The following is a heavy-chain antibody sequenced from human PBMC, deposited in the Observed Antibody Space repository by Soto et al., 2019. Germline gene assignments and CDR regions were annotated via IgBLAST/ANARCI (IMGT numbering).Heavy chain of an antibody. CDR3: ARGRGYSGDDHYYYFDMDV. V-gene: IGHV1-69*13. Sequence: SVKVSCKASGGTFNNYPITWVRQAPGQGLEWMGGSIPIFGTANYAQKFQGRVTISVDESTSTAYMELSSLRSEDAAVYYCARGRGYSGDDHYYYFDMDVWGQGTTVTVS. D-gene: IGHD5-12*01. CDR1: GGTFNNYP. CDR2: SIPIFGTA. J-gene: IGHJ6*02.